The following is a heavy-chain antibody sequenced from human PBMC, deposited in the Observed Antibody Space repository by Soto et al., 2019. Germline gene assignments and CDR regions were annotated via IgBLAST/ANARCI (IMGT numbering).Heavy chain of an antibody. D-gene: IGHD1-1*01. CDR2: IYHSGST. CDR1: GGSISSGGYS. J-gene: IGHJ6*04. Sequence: SETLSLTCAVSGGSISSGGYSWSWIRQPPGKGLEWIGYIYHSGSTYYNPSLKSRVTISVDRSKNQFSLKLSSVTAADTAVYYCARDGVGTKKRSYYYYGMDVWGKGTTVTVSS. V-gene: IGHV4-30-2*01. CDR3: ARDGVGTKKRSYYYYGMDV.